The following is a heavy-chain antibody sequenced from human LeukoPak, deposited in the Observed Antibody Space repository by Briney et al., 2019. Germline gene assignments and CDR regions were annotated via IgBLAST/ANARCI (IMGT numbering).Heavy chain of an antibody. D-gene: IGHD5-18*01. V-gene: IGHV4-39*01. Sequence: SSETLSLTCTVSGGSISSSSYYWGWIRQPPGKGLEWIGSIYYSGSTYYNPSLKSRVTISVDTSKNQFSLKLSSVTAADTAVYYCARHLGIERGYSYGGPGNWFDPWGQGTLVTVSS. CDR3: ARHLGIERGYSYGGPGNWFDP. J-gene: IGHJ5*02. CDR2: IYYSGST. CDR1: GGSISSSSYY.